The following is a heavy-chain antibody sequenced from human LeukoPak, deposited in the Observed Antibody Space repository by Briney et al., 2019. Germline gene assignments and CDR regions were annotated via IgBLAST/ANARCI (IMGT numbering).Heavy chain of an antibody. Sequence: SETLSLTCAVYGGSFSGYYWSWIRQPPGEGLEWIGEINHSGSTNYNPSLKSRVTISVDTSRNQFSLKLSSVTAADTAVYYCARGGYDILTGYFDYWGQGTLVTVSS. D-gene: IGHD3-9*01. V-gene: IGHV4-34*01. J-gene: IGHJ4*02. CDR2: INHSGST. CDR3: ARGGYDILTGYFDY. CDR1: GGSFSGYY.